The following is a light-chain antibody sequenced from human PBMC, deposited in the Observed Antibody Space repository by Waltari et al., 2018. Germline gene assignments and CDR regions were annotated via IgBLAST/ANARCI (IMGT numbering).Light chain of an antibody. CDR3: LQAPIT. Sequence: DVVLTQSPLFLPVTLGQPASISCRSTQRLENTDGNTYLDWFLQRPGQSPRRLICKVSERDSGVPDRFSGIGSGSNFTLKISRVEAEDVGVYYCLQAPITFGPGTRVDIK. CDR1: QRLENTDGNTY. J-gene: IGKJ3*01. V-gene: IGKV2-30*01. CDR2: KVS.